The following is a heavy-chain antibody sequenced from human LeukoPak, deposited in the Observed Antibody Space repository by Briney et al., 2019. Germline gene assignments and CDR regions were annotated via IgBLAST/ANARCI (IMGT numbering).Heavy chain of an antibody. CDR2: IYYGGST. V-gene: IGHV4-39*01. CDR1: GGSISSSDYY. CDR3: ARALGYCSGGSCTRGYNWFDP. D-gene: IGHD2-15*01. Sequence: SETLSLTCTVSGGSISSSDYYWGWIRQPPGKGLEWIGSIYYGGSTYYNPSLKSRVTISVDTSMNQFSLKLSFVTTADTAVYFCARALGYCSGGSCTRGYNWFDPWGQGTLVTVPS. J-gene: IGHJ5*02.